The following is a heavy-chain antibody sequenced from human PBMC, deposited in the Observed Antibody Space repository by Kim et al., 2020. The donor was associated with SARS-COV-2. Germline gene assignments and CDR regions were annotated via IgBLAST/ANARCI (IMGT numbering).Heavy chain of an antibody. V-gene: IGHV3-30*01. D-gene: IGHD3-22*01. Sequence: RFTISRDNSKNTLYLQMNSLRAEDTAVYYCARDYYDSSGYYLYYYYGMDVWGQGTTVTVSS. J-gene: IGHJ6*02. CDR3: ARDYYDSSGYYLYYYYGMDV.